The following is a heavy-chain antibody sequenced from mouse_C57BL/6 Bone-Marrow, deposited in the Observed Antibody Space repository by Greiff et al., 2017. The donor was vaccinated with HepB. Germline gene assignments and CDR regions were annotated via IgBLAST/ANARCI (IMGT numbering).Heavy chain of an antibody. CDR3: AKHGIPYYYGSRDWYFDV. V-gene: IGHV2-9*01. Sequence: VQGVESGPGLVAPSQSLSITCTVSGFSLTSYGVDWVRQPPGKGLEWLGVIWGGGSTNYNSALMSRLSISKDISKSQVFLKMNSLQTDDTAMYYCAKHGIPYYYGSRDWYFDVWGTGTTVTVSS. CDR2: IWGGGST. CDR1: GFSLTSYG. J-gene: IGHJ1*03. D-gene: IGHD1-1*01.